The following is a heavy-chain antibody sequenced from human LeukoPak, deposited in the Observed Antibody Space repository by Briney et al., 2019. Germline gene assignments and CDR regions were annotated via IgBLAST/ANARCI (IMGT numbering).Heavy chain of an antibody. D-gene: IGHD6-6*01. CDR2: IYYSGST. Sequence: TSETLSLTCTVSGGSISSSSYYWGRIRQPPGKGLEWIGSIYYSGSTYYNPSLKSRVTISVDTSKNQFSLKLSSVTAADTAVYYCARDREYSSSSEFDYWGQGTLVTVSS. CDR3: ARDREYSSSSEFDY. CDR1: GGSISSSSYY. J-gene: IGHJ4*02. V-gene: IGHV4-39*07.